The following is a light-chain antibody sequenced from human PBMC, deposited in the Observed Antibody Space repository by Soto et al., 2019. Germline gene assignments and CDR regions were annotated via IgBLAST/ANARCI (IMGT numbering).Light chain of an antibody. CDR1: SSNIGSNT. V-gene: IGLV1-44*01. CDR3: AAWDDSLNGYV. J-gene: IGLJ1*01. Sequence: QSVLTQPPSASGTPGQRVTISCSGSSSNIGSNTVNWYQQHPGTAPKLLIYSNNQRPSGVPDRFSGSKSGTSVSLAISGLQSDDEADYYCAAWDDSLNGYVFGTGTKLTVL. CDR2: SNN.